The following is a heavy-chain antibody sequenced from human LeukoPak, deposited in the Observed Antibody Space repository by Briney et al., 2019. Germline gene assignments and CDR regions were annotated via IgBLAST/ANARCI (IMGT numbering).Heavy chain of an antibody. CDR1: GFTFSSFW. J-gene: IGHJ4*02. CDR2: INTDGSIT. D-gene: IGHD3-10*01. V-gene: IGHV3-74*01. Sequence: GGSLRLSCAASGFTFSSFWMHWVRQVPGKGLVWVSRINTDGSITTYADSVKGRFTVSRDNAKKLLYLQMNSLRLEDTAVYYCARDRTHYYGSGSYQLFDYWGRGSLVTVSS. CDR3: ARDRTHYYGSGSYQLFDY.